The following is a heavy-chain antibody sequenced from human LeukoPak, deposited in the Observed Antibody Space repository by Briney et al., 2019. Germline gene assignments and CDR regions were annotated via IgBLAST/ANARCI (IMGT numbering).Heavy chain of an antibody. Sequence: ASVKVSCKASGYTFTSYGISWVRQAPGQGLEWMGWISAYNGNTNYAQKLQGRVTMTTDTSTSTAYMELRSLRSDDTAVYYCARWEWGSGYYYYYYGMDVWGQGTTVTVSS. CDR3: ARWEWGSGYYYYYYGMDV. V-gene: IGHV1-18*01. CDR2: ISAYNGNT. CDR1: GYTFTSYG. J-gene: IGHJ6*02. D-gene: IGHD3-16*01.